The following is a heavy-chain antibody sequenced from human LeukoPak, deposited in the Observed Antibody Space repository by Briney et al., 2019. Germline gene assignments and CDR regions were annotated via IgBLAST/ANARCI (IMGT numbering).Heavy chain of an antibody. V-gene: IGHV4-39*02. CDR3: ARDLGDREDY. J-gene: IGHJ4*02. CDR2: IYYSGST. D-gene: IGHD2-21*01. CDR1: GGSISGSSYY. Sequence: SETLSLTCTVSGGSISGSSYYWGWIRQPPGKGLEWIGSIYYSGSTYYNPSLKSRVTISVDTSKNQFSLKLSSVTAADTAVYYCARDLGDREDYWGQGTLVTVSS.